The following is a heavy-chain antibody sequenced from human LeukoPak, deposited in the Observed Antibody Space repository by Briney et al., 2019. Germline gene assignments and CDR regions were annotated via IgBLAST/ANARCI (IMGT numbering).Heavy chain of an antibody. J-gene: IGHJ4*02. CDR1: GGSFSGYY. CDR3: ARDTIAVAGRFDY. Sequence: SETLSLTCAVYGGSFSGYYWSWIRQPPGKGLEWIGEINHSGSTNYNPSLKSRVTISVDTSKNQFSLKLSSVTAADTAVYYCARDTIAVAGRFDYWGQGTLVTVSS. V-gene: IGHV4-34*01. CDR2: INHSGST. D-gene: IGHD6-19*01.